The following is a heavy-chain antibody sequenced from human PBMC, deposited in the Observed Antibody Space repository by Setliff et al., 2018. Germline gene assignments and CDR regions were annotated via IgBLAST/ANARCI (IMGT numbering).Heavy chain of an antibody. CDR2: IYTSGST. Sequence: SETLSLTCTVSGGSISNYYWSWIRLPAGKGLEWIGRIYTSGSTNYNPSLKSRVTMSVDTSKNQFSLKLSSVTAADTAVYYCARKGISALSGAFDMWGQGTMVTVSS. CDR3: ARKGISALSGAFDM. D-gene: IGHD1-26*01. V-gene: IGHV4-4*07. CDR1: GGSISNYY. J-gene: IGHJ3*02.